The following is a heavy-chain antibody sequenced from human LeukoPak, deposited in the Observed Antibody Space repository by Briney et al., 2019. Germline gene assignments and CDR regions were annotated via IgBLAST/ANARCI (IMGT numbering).Heavy chain of an antibody. Sequence: GGSLRLSCEGSGFSLSAYNMNWVRQAPGRGLEWVANINQDGSEKHYVDSVKGRFTISTDNAKNSLYLQMNSLRAEDTAVYYCAREECFGSRCYSSNPTWYFYYMDVWGKGTTVTVSS. CDR2: INQDGSEK. CDR1: GFSLSAYN. CDR3: AREECFGSRCYSSNPTWYFYYMDV. J-gene: IGHJ6*03. V-gene: IGHV3-7*01. D-gene: IGHD2-15*01.